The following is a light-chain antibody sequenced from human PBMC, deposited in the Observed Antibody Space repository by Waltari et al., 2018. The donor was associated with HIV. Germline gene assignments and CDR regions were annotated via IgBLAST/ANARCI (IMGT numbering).Light chain of an antibody. CDR3: ASWDDSLNGPV. V-gene: IGLV1-44*01. CDR2: GKN. J-gene: IGLJ2*01. Sequence: QSVLTQPPSTSGTPGQRVTISCSGSSSNIGSNTVSWFQQLPGKAPKVLIYGKNQRPSGVPDRVSGSKSGTSASLASGGLQSEDEADYYCASWDDSLNGPVFGGGTTLTVL. CDR1: SSNIGSNT.